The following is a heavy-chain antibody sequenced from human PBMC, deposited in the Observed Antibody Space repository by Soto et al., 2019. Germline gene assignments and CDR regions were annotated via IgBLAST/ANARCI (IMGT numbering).Heavy chain of an antibody. Sequence: QITLNESGPTVVKPTETLTLTCTFSGFSLTTSGVGVGWIRQSPGKAPEWLALIYWDDDKRYSASLKSRLTITQETSKNQVVLTMASVEPADTATYYCAHRILRTVFGLVTTTAIYFDFWGQGTPVVVSS. J-gene: IGHJ4*02. CDR3: AHRILRTVFGLVTTTAIYFDF. CDR1: GFSLTTSGVG. D-gene: IGHD3-3*01. V-gene: IGHV2-5*02. CDR2: IYWDDDK.